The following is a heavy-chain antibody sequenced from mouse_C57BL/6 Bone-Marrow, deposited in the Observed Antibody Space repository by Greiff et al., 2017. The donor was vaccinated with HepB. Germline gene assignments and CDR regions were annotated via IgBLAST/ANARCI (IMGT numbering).Heavy chain of an antibody. Sequence: EVKLLESGGDLVKPGGSLKLSCAASGFTFSSYGMSWVRQTPDKRLEWVATISSGGSYTYYPDSVKGRFTISRDNAKNTLYLQMSSLKSEDTAMYYCARLTVVATDYAMDYWGQGTSVTVSS. V-gene: IGHV5-6*01. CDR3: ARLTVVATDYAMDY. D-gene: IGHD1-1*01. CDR2: ISSGGSYT. J-gene: IGHJ4*01. CDR1: GFTFSSYG.